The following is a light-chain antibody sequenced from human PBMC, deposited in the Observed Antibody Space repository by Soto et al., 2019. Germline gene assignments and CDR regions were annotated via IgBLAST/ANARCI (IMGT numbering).Light chain of an antibody. CDR2: DAS. J-gene: IGKJ1*01. Sequence: DIQMTQSPSSVSASVGDRVTITCRASQSISTWLAWYQQKPGKAPKLLIYDASSLESGVPSRFGGGGSGTEFTLTISSLQPDDFATYYCQQYNSYATWTFGQGTKVDIK. CDR1: QSISTW. V-gene: IGKV1-5*01. CDR3: QQYNSYATWT.